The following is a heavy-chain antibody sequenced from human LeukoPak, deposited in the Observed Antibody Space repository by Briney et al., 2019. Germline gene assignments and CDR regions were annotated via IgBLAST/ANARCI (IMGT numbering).Heavy chain of an antibody. J-gene: IGHJ4*02. CDR2: ISGSGGST. Sequence: HPGGSLRLSCAASGFTFSSYAMSWVRQAPGKGLEWVSAISGSGGSTYYADSVKGRFTISRDNPKNTLYLQMNSLRAEDTAVYYCAKAPFGGDIAFDYWGQGTLVTVSS. CDR1: GFTFSSYA. CDR3: AKAPFGGDIAFDY. D-gene: IGHD3-16*01. V-gene: IGHV3-23*01.